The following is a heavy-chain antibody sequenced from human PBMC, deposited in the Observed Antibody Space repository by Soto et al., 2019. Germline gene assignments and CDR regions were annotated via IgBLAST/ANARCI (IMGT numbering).Heavy chain of an antibody. D-gene: IGHD3-9*01. CDR2: MNPNSGNT. CDR1: GYTFTSYD. J-gene: IGHJ4*02. Sequence: ASVKVSCKASGYTFTSYDINWVRQATGQGLKWMGWMNPNSGNTGYAQKFQGRVTMTRNTSISTAYMELSSLRSEDTAVYYCARGYYDILTGYYDYWGQGTLVTVSS. V-gene: IGHV1-8*01. CDR3: ARGYYDILTGYYDY.